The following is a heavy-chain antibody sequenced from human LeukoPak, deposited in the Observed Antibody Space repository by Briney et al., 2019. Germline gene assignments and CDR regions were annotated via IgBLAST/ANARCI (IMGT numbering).Heavy chain of an antibody. D-gene: IGHD2-21*01. CDR2: ISGSGDST. Sequence: GGSLRLSCAVSGFTVSDNYMSWVRQAPGKGLEWVSAISGSGDSTYYADSVKGRFTISRDNSKNTLYLQMNSLRAEDTAVYYCAKNINIVVVFDAFDIWGQGTMVTVSS. V-gene: IGHV3-23*01. CDR3: AKNINIVVVFDAFDI. CDR1: GFTVSDNY. J-gene: IGHJ3*02.